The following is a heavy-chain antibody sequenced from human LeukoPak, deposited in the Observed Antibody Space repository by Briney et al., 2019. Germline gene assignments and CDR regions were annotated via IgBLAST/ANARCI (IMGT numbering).Heavy chain of an antibody. V-gene: IGHV1-69*04. Sequence: SVKVSCKASGGTFSSYAISWVRQAPGQGLEWMGRIIPILGIANYAQKFQGRVTITADKSTSTAYMELSSPRSEDTAVYYCARGGVVTGQVDAFDIWGQGTMVTVSS. J-gene: IGHJ3*02. CDR3: ARGGVVTGQVDAFDI. CDR2: IIPILGIA. D-gene: IGHD2-21*02. CDR1: GGTFSSYA.